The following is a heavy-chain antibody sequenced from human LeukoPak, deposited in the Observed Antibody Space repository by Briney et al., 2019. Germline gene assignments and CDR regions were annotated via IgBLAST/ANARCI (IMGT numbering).Heavy chain of an antibody. Sequence: PSQTLSLTCTVSGGSISSGDYYWSWIRQPAGKGLEWIGRIYTSGSTNYNPSLKSRVTMSVGTSKNQFSLKLSSVTAADTAVYYCARSDDYGDYVQTFDYWGQGTLVTVSS. CDR2: IYTSGST. D-gene: IGHD4-17*01. J-gene: IGHJ4*02. V-gene: IGHV4-61*02. CDR3: ARSDDYGDYVQTFDY. CDR1: GGSISSGDYY.